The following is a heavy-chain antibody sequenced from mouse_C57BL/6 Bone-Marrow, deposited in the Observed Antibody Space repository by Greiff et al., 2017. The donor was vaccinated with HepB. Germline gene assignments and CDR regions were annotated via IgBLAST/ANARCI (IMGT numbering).Heavy chain of an antibody. V-gene: IGHV1-54*01. Sequence: QVQLKESGAELVRPGTSVKVSCKASGYAFTNYLIEWVKQRPGQGLEWIGVINPGSGGTNYNEKFKGKATLTADKSSSTAYMQLSSLTSEDSAVYFCARGAPHYYGSSYVDYYAMDYWGQGTSVTVSS. D-gene: IGHD1-1*01. J-gene: IGHJ4*01. CDR3: ARGAPHYYGSSYVDYYAMDY. CDR1: GYAFTNYL. CDR2: INPGSGGT.